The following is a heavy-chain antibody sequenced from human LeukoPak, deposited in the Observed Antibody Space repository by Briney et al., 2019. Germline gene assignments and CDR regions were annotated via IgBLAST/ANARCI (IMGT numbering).Heavy chain of an antibody. CDR3: ARRASATEDLDY. Sequence: GESLKISCKGSGYSFTSYWIAWVRQMPGKGLEWMGIIYPGDSDTRYSPSFQGQVTISADKSINIAYLQSSSLKASDTAIYYCARRASATEDLDYWGQGTLVTVSS. CDR2: IYPGDSDT. CDR1: GYSFTSYW. V-gene: IGHV5-51*01. J-gene: IGHJ4*02.